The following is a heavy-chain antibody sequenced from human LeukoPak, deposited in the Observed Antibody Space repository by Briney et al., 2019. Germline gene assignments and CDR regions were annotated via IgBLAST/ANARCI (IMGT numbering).Heavy chain of an antibody. CDR2: ISAYNGNT. D-gene: IGHD4-17*01. J-gene: IGHJ6*03. CDR3: ARVLGYGDYYYYYMAV. V-gene: IGHV1-18*01. CDR1: VYPFTTYG. Sequence: GASVKVSSTASVYPFTTYGISWVRQAPGQGLEWMGWISAYNGNTNYAQKLQGRVTMTTDTATSTAYMELRSLRSDDTAVYYCARVLGYGDYYYYYMAVWGKGTTVTVYS.